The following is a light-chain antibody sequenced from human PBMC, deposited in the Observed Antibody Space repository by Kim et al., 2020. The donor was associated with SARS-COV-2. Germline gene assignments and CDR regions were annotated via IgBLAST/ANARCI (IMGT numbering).Light chain of an antibody. CDR2: GKN. J-gene: IGLJ2*01. Sequence: SSELTQDPAVSVALGQTVRITCQGDSLRRYYTSWYQRKPGQAPVLVIYGKNNRPSGIPDRFSGSSSGDTASLTITGAQAEDEADYYCQSRDSSGNVVFGGVTQLTVL. V-gene: IGLV3-19*01. CDR3: QSRDSSGNVV. CDR1: SLRRYY.